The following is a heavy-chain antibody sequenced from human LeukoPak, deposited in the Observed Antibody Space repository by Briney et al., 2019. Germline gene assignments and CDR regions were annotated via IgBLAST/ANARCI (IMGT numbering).Heavy chain of an antibody. Sequence: GASVKVSCKASGYTFTGYYMHWVRQAPGQGLEWMGWINPNSGGTNYAQKVQGRVTMTRDTSISTAHMELSRLRSHDTAVYYCARDLEMATISSATVWGQGTLVTVCS. CDR1: GYTFTGYY. V-gene: IGHV1-2*02. D-gene: IGHD5-24*01. CDR2: INPNSGGT. CDR3: ARDLEMATISSATV. J-gene: IGHJ4*02.